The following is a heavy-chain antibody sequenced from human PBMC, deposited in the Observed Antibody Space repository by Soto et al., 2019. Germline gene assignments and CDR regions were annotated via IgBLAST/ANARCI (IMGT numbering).Heavy chain of an antibody. CDR1: GFTFRSYS. J-gene: IGHJ6*02. Sequence: EVQLVESGGGLVKPGGSLRLSCVASGFTFRSYSMNWVRQPPGKGLEWVSSISTSSSYIYYADSVKGRFTISRDNAKNSLYLQMNTLRAEDTAVYYCARRDYYYYGFDVWGQGTTVTVSS. CDR2: ISTSSSYI. CDR3: ARRDYYYYGFDV. V-gene: IGHV3-21*01.